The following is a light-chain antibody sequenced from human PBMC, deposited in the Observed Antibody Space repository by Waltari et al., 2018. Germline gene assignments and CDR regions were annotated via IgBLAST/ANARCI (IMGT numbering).Light chain of an antibody. V-gene: IGLV2-14*01. CDR2: EVS. CDR3: SSFTTTNSWL. CDR1: SSDVGAYNY. Sequence: QSALTQPASVSGSPGPSITISCSGSSSDVGAYNYVSWYHQHPGKPPKLIISEVSNRPSGVSNRFSGSKSGNTASLTISGLQAEDEADYYCSSFTTTNSWLFGGGTKVTVL. J-gene: IGLJ3*02.